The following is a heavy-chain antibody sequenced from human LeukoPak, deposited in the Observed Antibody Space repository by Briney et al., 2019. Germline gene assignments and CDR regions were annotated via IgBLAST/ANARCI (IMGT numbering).Heavy chain of an antibody. CDR1: GFTFSGSA. Sequence: GGSLRLSCAASGFTFSGSAMHWVRQASGKGLEWVGRIRSKANSYATAYAASVKGRFTISRDDSKNTAYPQMNSLKTEDTAVYYCTLPGDSSGYPFDYWGQGTLVTVSS. CDR3: TLPGDSSGYPFDY. J-gene: IGHJ4*02. CDR2: IRSKANSYAT. D-gene: IGHD3-22*01. V-gene: IGHV3-73*01.